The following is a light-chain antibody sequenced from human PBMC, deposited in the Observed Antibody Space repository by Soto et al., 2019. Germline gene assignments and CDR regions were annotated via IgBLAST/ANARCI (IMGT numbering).Light chain of an antibody. CDR2: WAS. CDR3: QAYYSTTWT. J-gene: IGKJ1*01. V-gene: IGKV4-1*01. Sequence: DIVMTQSPDSLAVSLGERATINCKSSQSVLYSSNNKNYLTWYQQKPRQPPKLLIYWASTRESGVPDRFSGSGCGTDFTLTISTLQADDVANYYCQAYYSTTWTCGLGTKVEIK. CDR1: QSVLYSSNNKNY.